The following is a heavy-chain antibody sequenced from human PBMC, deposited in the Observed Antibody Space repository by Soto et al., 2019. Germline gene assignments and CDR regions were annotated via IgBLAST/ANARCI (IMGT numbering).Heavy chain of an antibody. CDR3: VTAVRTRLDN. D-gene: IGHD3-10*01. J-gene: IGHJ4*02. Sequence: PGGSLRLSCAASEFTFSNYAMHWVRQPPGKGLQWLAVISYDGNNKYYADSVEGRFTISRDNSKNTVYLQMNSLRLEDTAVYYCVTAVRTRLDNWGPGTLVTVSS. CDR2: ISYDGNNK. V-gene: IGHV3-30*03. CDR1: EFTFSNYA.